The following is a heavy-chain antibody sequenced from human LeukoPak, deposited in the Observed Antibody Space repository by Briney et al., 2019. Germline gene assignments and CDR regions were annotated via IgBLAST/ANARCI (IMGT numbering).Heavy chain of an antibody. CDR2: INHSGST. V-gene: IGHV4-34*01. D-gene: IGHD3-10*01. CDR3: ARDNYGSGSLLLDNWFDP. Sequence: PSETLSLTCAVYGGSFSGYYWSWIRQPPGKGLEWIGEINHSGSTNYNPSLKSRVTISVDTSKNQFSLKLSSVTAADTAVYYCARDNYGSGSLLLDNWFDPWGQGTLVTVSS. CDR1: GGSFSGYY. J-gene: IGHJ5*02.